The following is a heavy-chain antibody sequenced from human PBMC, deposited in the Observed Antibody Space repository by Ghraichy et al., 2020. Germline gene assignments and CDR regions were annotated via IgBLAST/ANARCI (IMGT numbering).Heavy chain of an antibody. CDR2: IGTLGDT. CDR1: GFTFGDYD. D-gene: IGHD2-2*01. CDR3: ARGLQGYCNYTNCPFDQ. Sequence: SCVVSGFTFGDYDMHWVRQPTGRGLEWVSSIGTLGDTYYPGSVEGRFTIYRENATGSLYLQMNRLRAGDTAVYYCARGLQGYCNYTNCPFDQWGQGILVTVSS. J-gene: IGHJ4*02. V-gene: IGHV3-13*01.